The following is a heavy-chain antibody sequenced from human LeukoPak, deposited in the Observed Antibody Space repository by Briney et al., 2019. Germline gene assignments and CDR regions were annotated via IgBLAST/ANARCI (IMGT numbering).Heavy chain of an antibody. J-gene: IGHJ4*02. Sequence: GGSLRLSCAASGFTFSGYWMSWVRQAPGKGLEWVANIKQDESEKYYVDSVKGRFTISRDNAKNSLYLQMNSLRAEDTAVYYCARGRYCSSTRCDFDYWGQGTLVTVSS. D-gene: IGHD2-2*01. CDR2: IKQDESEK. V-gene: IGHV3-7*01. CDR3: ARGRYCSSTRCDFDY. CDR1: GFTFSGYW.